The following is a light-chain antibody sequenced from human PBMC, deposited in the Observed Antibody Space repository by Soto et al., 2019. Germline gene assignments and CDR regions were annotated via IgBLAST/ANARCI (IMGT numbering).Light chain of an antibody. J-gene: IGKJ5*01. CDR3: QQYNNWPRSIT. V-gene: IGKV3-15*01. CDR2: GAS. CDR1: QSVSSN. Sequence: EIVMTHSPATLSVSPGERATLSCRASQSVSSNLAWYQQKPSQAPRLLIYGASTRATGIPARFSGSGSGTDFTLTISSLQSEDFAVYYCQQYNNWPRSITFGQGTRLEIK.